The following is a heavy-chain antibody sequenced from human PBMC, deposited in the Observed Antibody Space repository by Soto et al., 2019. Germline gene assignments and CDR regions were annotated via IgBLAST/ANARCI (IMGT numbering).Heavy chain of an antibody. D-gene: IGHD3-3*01. Sequence: GGSLRLSCAASGFTFSSYWMHWVRQAPGKGLVWVSRINSDGSSTSYADSVKGRFTISRDNAKNTLYLQMNSLRAEDTAVYYCARESRFLEWLSLNWFDPWGQGTLVTVSS. CDR3: ARESRFLEWLSLNWFDP. CDR2: INSDGSST. J-gene: IGHJ5*02. V-gene: IGHV3-74*01. CDR1: GFTFSSYW.